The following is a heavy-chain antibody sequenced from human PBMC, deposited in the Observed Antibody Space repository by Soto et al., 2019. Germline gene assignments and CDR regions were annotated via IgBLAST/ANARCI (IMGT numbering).Heavy chain of an antibody. CDR2: IWYDGSNK. CDR3: ARDRSYGFDI. CDR1: GFTFSSYG. J-gene: IGHJ3*02. V-gene: IGHV3-33*01. Sequence: QVQLVESGGGVVQPGRSLRLSCAASGFTFSSYGIHWVRKAPGKGLEWVAIIWYDGSNKYYADSVKGRFTISRDNSKNTLYLQMNSLRAEDTAVYYCARDRSYGFDIWGQGTMVTVSS.